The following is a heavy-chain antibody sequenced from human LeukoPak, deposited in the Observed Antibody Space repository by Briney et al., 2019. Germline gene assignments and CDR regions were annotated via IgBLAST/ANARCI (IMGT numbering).Heavy chain of an antibody. V-gene: IGHV1-2*02. J-gene: IGHJ4*02. D-gene: IGHD6-13*01. CDR1: GYTFTGYY. Sequence: ASVKVSCKASGYTFTGYYMHWVRQAPGQRLEWMGWTNPNSGGTNYAQKFQGRVTMTRDTSISTAYMELSSLRSDDTAVYYCASRGEGSSWTFDYWGQGTLVTVSS. CDR3: ASRGEGSSWTFDY. CDR2: TNPNSGGT.